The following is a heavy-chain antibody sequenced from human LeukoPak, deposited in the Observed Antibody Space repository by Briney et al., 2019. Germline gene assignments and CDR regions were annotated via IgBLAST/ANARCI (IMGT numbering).Heavy chain of an antibody. J-gene: IGHJ4*02. CDR3: ARSQNYYGSGDY. V-gene: IGHV4-61*03. CDR2: IYYTGKT. D-gene: IGHD3-10*01. CDR1: GDSVSNGNYY. Sequence: SDTLSLTCTVSGDSVSNGNYYWSWLRQPPGKALEWIGYIYYTGKTYYNPSLEGRDTILVDTSRNHFSVKLSSVTAADTAVYYCARSQNYYGSGDYWSQGTLVTVSS.